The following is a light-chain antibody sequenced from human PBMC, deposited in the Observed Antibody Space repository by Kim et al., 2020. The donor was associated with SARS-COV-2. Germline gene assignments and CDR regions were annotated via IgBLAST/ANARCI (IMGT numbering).Light chain of an antibody. CDR2: DAS. J-gene: IGKJ4*02. CDR1: EDIRNS. Sequence: ASVGDGITITCRAAEDIRNSVVWYQQKPGKAPTRLVFDASTLDIGVPPRFSGSGSGTQFALTINNVQPEDSATYFCLQHSLYPLTFGGGTKVDIK. V-gene: IGKV1-17*02. CDR3: LQHSLYPLT.